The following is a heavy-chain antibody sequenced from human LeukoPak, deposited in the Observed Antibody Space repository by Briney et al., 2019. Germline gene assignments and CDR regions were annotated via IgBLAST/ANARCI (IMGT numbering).Heavy chain of an antibody. V-gene: IGHV3-30*04. CDR3: ARAMGSGYDLGPFDY. Sequence: TGGSLRLSCAASGFTFSSYAMHWVRQAPGKGLEWVAVISYDGSNKYYADSVKGRFTISRDNSKNTLYLQMNSLRAEDTAVYYCARAMGSGYDLGPFDYWGQGTLVTVSS. J-gene: IGHJ4*02. CDR2: ISYDGSNK. CDR1: GFTFSSYA. D-gene: IGHD5-12*01.